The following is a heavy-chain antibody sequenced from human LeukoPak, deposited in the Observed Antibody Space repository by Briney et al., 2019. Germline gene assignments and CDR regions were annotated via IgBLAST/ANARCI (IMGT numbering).Heavy chain of an antibody. V-gene: IGHV4-4*07. CDR1: GGSISSYY. D-gene: IGHD6-13*01. Sequence: SETLSLTCTVSGGSISSYYWSWVRQPAGKGLERIGCIDTSGNTNYKPSLKSRVTMSVDTSKNQFSLKLSSVTAADTAVYYCARVSSSWYQDWYFDLWGRGTLVTVSS. J-gene: IGHJ2*01. CDR2: IDTSGNT. CDR3: ARVSSSWYQDWYFDL.